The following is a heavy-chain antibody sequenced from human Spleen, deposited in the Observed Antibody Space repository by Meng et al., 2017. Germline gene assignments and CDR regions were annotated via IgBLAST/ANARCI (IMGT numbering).Heavy chain of an antibody. CDR2: IYHSGST. V-gene: IGHV4-38-2*02. Sequence: SETLSLTCTVSGYSISSGYYWGWIRQPPGKGLEWIGSIYHSGSTYYNPSLKSRVTISVDTSKNQFSLKLSSVTAADTAVYYCARARWFGELFRETSGMDVWGQGTTVTVSS. J-gene: IGHJ6*02. CDR3: ARARWFGELFRETSGMDV. CDR1: GYSISSGYY. D-gene: IGHD3-10*01.